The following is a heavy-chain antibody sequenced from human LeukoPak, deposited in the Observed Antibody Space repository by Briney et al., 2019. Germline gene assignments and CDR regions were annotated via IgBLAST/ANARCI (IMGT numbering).Heavy chain of an antibody. Sequence: GGSLRLSCAASGFTFSSYGMHWVRQAPGKGLGWVAFIRYDGSNKYYADSVKGRFTISRDNSKNTLYLQMNSPRAEDTAVYYCAKDVGEDFWSGYYYYYYYMDVWGKGTAVTVSS. J-gene: IGHJ6*03. D-gene: IGHD3-3*01. V-gene: IGHV3-30*02. CDR2: IRYDGSNK. CDR1: GFTFSSYG. CDR3: AKDVGEDFWSGYYYYYYYMDV.